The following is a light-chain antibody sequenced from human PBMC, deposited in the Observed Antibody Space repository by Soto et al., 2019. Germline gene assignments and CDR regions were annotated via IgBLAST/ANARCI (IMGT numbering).Light chain of an antibody. CDR2: DVS. CDR3: SSYTSSSTLV. J-gene: IGLJ1*01. Sequence: QSALTQPAPVSGSPGQSITISCTGTSSDVGGYNFVSWYQQHPGKAPKLMIYDVSNRPSGLSNRFSGSKSGNTASLTISGLQAEDEADYYCSSYTSSSTLVFGTGTKVTVL. CDR1: SSDVGGYNF. V-gene: IGLV2-14*01.